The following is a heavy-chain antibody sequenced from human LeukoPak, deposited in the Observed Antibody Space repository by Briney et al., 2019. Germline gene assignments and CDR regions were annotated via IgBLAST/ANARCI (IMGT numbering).Heavy chain of an antibody. Sequence: GGPLTLSCALSGFTFSSYAMRWVRQPPGRGRGCVSSISGSGGNTYYADYVKGRFTISRDNSKNTLYLQINSLRAEDTAVYYCAKSATRHSGIIVVVSAENHFDYWGQGTLVTVSS. CDR3: AKSATRHSGIIVVVSAENHFDY. V-gene: IGHV3-23*01. D-gene: IGHD2-2*01. CDR2: ISGSGGNT. J-gene: IGHJ4*02. CDR1: GFTFSSYA.